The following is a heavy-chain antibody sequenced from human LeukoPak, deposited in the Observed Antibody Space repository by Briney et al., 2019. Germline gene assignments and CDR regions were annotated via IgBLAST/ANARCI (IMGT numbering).Heavy chain of an antibody. CDR3: ARGTWSAYYYYGMDV. CDR2: IYYTGST. CDR1: GGSISRYY. V-gene: IGHV4-59*01. D-gene: IGHD1-1*01. Sequence: SETLSLTCTVSGGSISRYYWSWIRQPPGKGLEWIGYIYYTGSTNYNPSLKSRVTISVDTSKNQFSLKLSSVTAADTAVYYCARGTWSAYYYYGMDVWGQGTTVTVSS. J-gene: IGHJ6*02.